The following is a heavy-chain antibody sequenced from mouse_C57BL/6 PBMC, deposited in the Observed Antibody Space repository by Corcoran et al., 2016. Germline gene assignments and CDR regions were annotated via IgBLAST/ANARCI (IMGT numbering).Heavy chain of an antibody. CDR2: IYPGDGDT. V-gene: IGHV1-80*01. D-gene: IGHD2-3*01. CDR3: ARGVYDGYLDY. Sequence: QVQLQQSGAELVKPGASVKISCKASGYAFSSHWMNWVKQRPGKGLEWIGQIYPGDGDTNYNGKFKGKATLTADKSSSTAYMQLSSLTSEDSAVYFCARGVYDGYLDYWGQGTTLTVSS. CDR1: GYAFSSHW. J-gene: IGHJ2*01.